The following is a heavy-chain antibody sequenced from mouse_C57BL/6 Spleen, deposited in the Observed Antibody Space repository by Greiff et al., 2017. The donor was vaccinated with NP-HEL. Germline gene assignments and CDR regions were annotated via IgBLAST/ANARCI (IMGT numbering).Heavy chain of an antibody. CDR3: ARYTTVVATGDYFDY. CDR1: GYTFTSYW. CDR2: IHPNSGST. V-gene: IGHV1-64*01. D-gene: IGHD1-1*01. J-gene: IGHJ2*01. Sequence: QQPGAELVKPGASVKLSCKASGYTFTSYWMHWVKQRPGQGLEWIGMIHPNSGSTNYNEKFKSKATLTVDKSSSTAYMQLSSLTSEDSAVYYCARYTTVVATGDYFDYWGQGTTLTVSS.